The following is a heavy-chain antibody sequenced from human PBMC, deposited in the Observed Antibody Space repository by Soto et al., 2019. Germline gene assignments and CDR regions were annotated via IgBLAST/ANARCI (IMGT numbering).Heavy chain of an antibody. D-gene: IGHD2-21*01. CDR3: ATFPAGHCGSNCYIEF. J-gene: IGHJ4*03. Sequence: EGSLRLSCVASGFDFGAFSVIWVRQIPRKGLQWVPSISAGSHYTFYAESIRGRFLISRDNAKKYLYLEMNSLRSEPTGVYHCATFPAGHCGSNCYIEFWGPGALVAVSS. CDR2: ISAGSHYT. CDR1: GFDFGAFS. V-gene: IGHV3-21*03.